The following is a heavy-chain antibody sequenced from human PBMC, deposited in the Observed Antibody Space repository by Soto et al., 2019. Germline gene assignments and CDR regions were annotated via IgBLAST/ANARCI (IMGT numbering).Heavy chain of an antibody. V-gene: IGHV3-11*01. CDR2: ISQSGTTI. Sequence: GGSLRPSCATSGFTFTDHYMTWIRQAPGKGLEWVSYISQSGTTIHYADSVKGRFTVSRDNAQKSLYLQMGSLRAEDTAVYYCAADTFYYASSYWGQGTLVTVSS. CDR3: AADTFYYASSY. D-gene: IGHD3-10*01. CDR1: GFTFTDHY. J-gene: IGHJ4*02.